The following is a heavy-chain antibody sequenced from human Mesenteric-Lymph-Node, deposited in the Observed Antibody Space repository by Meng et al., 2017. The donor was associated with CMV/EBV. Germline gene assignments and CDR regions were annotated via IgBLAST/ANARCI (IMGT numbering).Heavy chain of an antibody. Sequence: SETLSLTCTVSGGSISSSSYYWGWIRQPPGKGLEWIGSIYYSGSTYYKPSLKSRVTISVDTSKNQFSLKLSSVTAADTAVYYCARTRRSGYDLDFDYWGQGTLVTVSS. V-gene: IGHV4-39*07. CDR3: ARTRRSGYDLDFDY. D-gene: IGHD5-12*01. J-gene: IGHJ4*02. CDR1: GGSISSSSYY. CDR2: IYYSGST.